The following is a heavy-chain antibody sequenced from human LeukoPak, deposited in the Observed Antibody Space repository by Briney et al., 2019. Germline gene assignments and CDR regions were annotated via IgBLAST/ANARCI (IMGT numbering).Heavy chain of an antibody. CDR3: VRGWGVAGTDPVLNWDHGMDV. D-gene: IGHD6-19*01. CDR2: SRNKADHYTT. J-gene: IGHJ6*02. CDR1: GFTFSDLY. Sequence: PGGSLRLSCAASGFTFSDLYIDWVRQAPGKGLEWVGRSRNKADHYTTLYAAPVQGRFTMSRNDSQHSVYLQMSSLKIEDTAVYYCVRGWGVAGTDPVLNWDHGMDVWGQGTTVTVS. V-gene: IGHV3-72*01.